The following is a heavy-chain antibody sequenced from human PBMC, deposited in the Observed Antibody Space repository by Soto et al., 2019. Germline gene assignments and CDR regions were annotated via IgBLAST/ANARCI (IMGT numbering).Heavy chain of an antibody. Sequence: QVQLVQSGAEVKKPGASVKVSCKASGYTFTSYGISWVRQAPGQGLEWMGWISAYNGNTNYAQKLQGRVTMTTDTATSTAYMELRSLRSDDTAVYYCARRLYDYGDQSHLGYWGQGTLVTVSS. J-gene: IGHJ4*02. CDR2: ISAYNGNT. V-gene: IGHV1-18*01. CDR3: ARRLYDYGDQSHLGY. D-gene: IGHD4-17*01. CDR1: GYTFTSYG.